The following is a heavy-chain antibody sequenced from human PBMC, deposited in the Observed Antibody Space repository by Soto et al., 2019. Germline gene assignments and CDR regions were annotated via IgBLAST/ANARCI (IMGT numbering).Heavy chain of an antibody. CDR3: VALSIAAAGSPGGYWFDP. CDR1: GGSISSSSYY. J-gene: IGHJ5*02. D-gene: IGHD6-13*01. Sequence: PSETLSLTCTVSGGSISSSSYYWGWIRQPPGKGLEWIGSIYYSGSTYYNPSLKSRVTISVDTSKNQFSLKLSSVTAADTAVYYCVALSIAAAGSPGGYWFDPWGQGTLVTVSS. V-gene: IGHV4-39*01. CDR2: IYYSGST.